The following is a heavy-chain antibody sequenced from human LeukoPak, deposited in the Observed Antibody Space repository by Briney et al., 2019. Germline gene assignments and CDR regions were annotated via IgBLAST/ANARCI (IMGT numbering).Heavy chain of an antibody. Sequence: GSLRLSCAASGFTFSSYAMHWVRQAPGKGLEWVAVISYDGSNKYYADSVKGRFTISRDNSKNTLYLQMNSLRAEDTAVYYCARADSSGWYVDYWGQGTLVTVSS. CDR1: GFTFSSYA. CDR2: ISYDGSNK. D-gene: IGHD6-19*01. V-gene: IGHV3-30-3*01. J-gene: IGHJ4*02. CDR3: ARADSSGWYVDY.